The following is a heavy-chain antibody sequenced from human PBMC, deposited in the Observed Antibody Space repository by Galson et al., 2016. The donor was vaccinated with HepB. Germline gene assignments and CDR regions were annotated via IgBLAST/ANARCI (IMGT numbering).Heavy chain of an antibody. CDR1: GGSINPYY. Sequence: SETLSLTCTVSGGSINPYYWTWIRQTPGKGLEWIGYISHTGSTHYNPSLKSRVTISVDTSKNQFSLKLNSVTAADAAVYYCARMSYFDISGYDYYFDYWGQGTLVTVSS. V-gene: IGHV4-59*01. J-gene: IGHJ4*02. D-gene: IGHD3-22*01. CDR3: ARMSYFDISGYDYYFDY. CDR2: ISHTGST.